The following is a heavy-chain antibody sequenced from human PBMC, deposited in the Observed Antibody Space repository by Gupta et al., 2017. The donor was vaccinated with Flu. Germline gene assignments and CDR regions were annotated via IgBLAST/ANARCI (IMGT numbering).Heavy chain of an antibody. V-gene: IGHV3-23*01. CDR1: GFTFSDYA. CDR2: MTGSGSAT. J-gene: IGHJ5*02. CDR3: ARGIWRNWFDP. Sequence: EVHLLQSGGGLVQPGGSLTVSCEAPGFTFSDYAMTWGRQAPGKGLEWFSVMTGSGSATFYADSVKGGFAVYRDNSKNILFLQMDSLRAADTAIYYCARGIWRNWFDPWGQGTLVTVSS.